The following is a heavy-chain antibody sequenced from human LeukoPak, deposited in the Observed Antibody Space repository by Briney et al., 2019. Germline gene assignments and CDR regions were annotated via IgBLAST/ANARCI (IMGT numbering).Heavy chain of an antibody. CDR2: IIPIFGTA. J-gene: IGHJ4*02. CDR1: GGTFSSYA. D-gene: IGHD5-18*01. V-gene: IGHV1-69*13. CDR3: ARIADGYSYVSYYFDY. Sequence: ASVKVSCKASGGTFSSYAISWVRQAPGQGLEWMGGIIPIFGTANYAQKFQGRVTITADESTSTAYMELSSLRSEDTAVYYCARIADGYSYVSYYFDYWGQGTLVTVSS.